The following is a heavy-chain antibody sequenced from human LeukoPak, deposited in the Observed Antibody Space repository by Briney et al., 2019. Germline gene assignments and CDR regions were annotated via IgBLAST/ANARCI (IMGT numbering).Heavy chain of an antibody. V-gene: IGHV4-31*03. CDR2: IYYSGST. CDR3: ASASPYYFDY. CDR1: GGSISTNDYY. J-gene: IGHJ4*02. Sequence: PSETLSLTCTVSGGSISTNDYYWGWIRQHPGKGLEWIGYIYYSGSTYYNPSLKSRVTISVDTSKNQFSLKLSSVTAADTAVYYCASASPYYFDYWGQGTLVTVSS.